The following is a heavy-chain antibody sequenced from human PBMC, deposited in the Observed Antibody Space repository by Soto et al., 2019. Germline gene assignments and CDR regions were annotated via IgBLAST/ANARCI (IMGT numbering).Heavy chain of an antibody. CDR1: GGSISSGDYY. V-gene: IGHV4-30-4*01. Sequence: PSETLSLTCTVSGGSISSGDYYWSWIRQPPGKGLEWIGYIYYSGSTYYNPSLKSRVTISVDTSKNQFSLKLSSVTAADTAVYYCARVLYSSGYYYYYYGMDVWGQGTTVTVSS. CDR3: ARVLYSSGYYYYYYGMDV. CDR2: IYYSGST. D-gene: IGHD3-22*01. J-gene: IGHJ6*02.